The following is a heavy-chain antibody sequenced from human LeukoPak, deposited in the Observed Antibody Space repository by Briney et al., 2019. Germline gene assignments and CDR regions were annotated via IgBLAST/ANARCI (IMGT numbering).Heavy chain of an antibody. V-gene: IGHV3-23*01. CDR1: GLTFSSYG. CDR2: ISSTGGTT. CDR3: AKNGDRGAYCTGGTCYPYFYYYMDV. J-gene: IGHJ6*03. Sequence: GGTLRLSCAASGLTFSSYGMSWVRQAPGKGLEWVSSISSTGGTTYYADSVKGRFTISRDNSKNRLYLQMNSLRAEDTAIYYCAKNGDRGAYCTGGTCYPYFYYYMDVWGKGTTVTI. D-gene: IGHD2-15*01.